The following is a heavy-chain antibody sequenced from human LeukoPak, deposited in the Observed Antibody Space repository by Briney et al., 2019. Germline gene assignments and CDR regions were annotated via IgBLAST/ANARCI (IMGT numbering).Heavy chain of an antibody. Sequence: PGGSLRLSCAASGFTLSYYTMNWVRQAPGKGLEWVSSISTSSSFIHYADSVKGRFTISRDNANNSLYLQMNSLRAEDTALYYCARALGYWGQGTLVTVSS. D-gene: IGHD3-16*01. CDR1: GFTLSYYT. V-gene: IGHV3-21*01. CDR2: ISTSSSFI. J-gene: IGHJ4*02. CDR3: ARALGY.